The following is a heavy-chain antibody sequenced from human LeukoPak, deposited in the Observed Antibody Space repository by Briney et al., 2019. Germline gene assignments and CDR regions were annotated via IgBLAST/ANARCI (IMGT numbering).Heavy chain of an antibody. CDR3: ARRRYYDSSGYYYRPLNNWFDP. J-gene: IGHJ5*02. Sequence: KSSETLSLTCAVYGGSFCGYYWSWIRQAPGKGVEWIGEINHSGRTNYNPSLKRGVTISVDTTKKQFSLKLSLVTAADTAVYYCARRRYYDSSGYYYRPLNNWFDPWGQGTLVTVSS. V-gene: IGHV4-34*01. CDR2: INHSGRT. D-gene: IGHD3-22*01. CDR1: GGSFCGYY.